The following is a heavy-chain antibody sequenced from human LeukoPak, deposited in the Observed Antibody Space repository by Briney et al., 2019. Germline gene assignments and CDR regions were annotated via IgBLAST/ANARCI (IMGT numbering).Heavy chain of an antibody. CDR1: GGSISSSSYY. J-gene: IGHJ3*02. D-gene: IGHD3-22*01. CDR3: ARTHDSSGFEHDAFGI. CDR2: IYYSGST. V-gene: IGHV4-39*07. Sequence: SETLSLTCTVSGGSISSSSYYWGWIRQPPGKGLEWLGSIYYSGSTYYNPSLKSRVTISVDTSKNQFSLKLSSVTAADTAVYYCARTHDSSGFEHDAFGIWGQGTMATVSS.